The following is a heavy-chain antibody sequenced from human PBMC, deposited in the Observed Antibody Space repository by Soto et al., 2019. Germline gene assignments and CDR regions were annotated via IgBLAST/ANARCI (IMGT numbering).Heavy chain of an antibody. V-gene: IGHV1-69*12. CDR3: ASWLKGPDIGNYYYGMDV. J-gene: IGHJ6*02. D-gene: IGHD2-15*01. CDR1: GGAFSDYA. CDR2: IMPIFRAP. Sequence: QVQLVQSGAEVKKPGSSVKVSCKASGGAFSDYAFSWVRQAPGQGLEWLGGIMPIFRAPDYAQKFQGRVTITADELTRTAYMGMNSLRSEDTAVYYCASWLKGPDIGNYYYGMDVWGQGTTVTVS.